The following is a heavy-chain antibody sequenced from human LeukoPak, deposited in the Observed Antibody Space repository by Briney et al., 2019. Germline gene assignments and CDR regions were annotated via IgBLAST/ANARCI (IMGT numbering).Heavy chain of an antibody. J-gene: IGHJ5*02. CDR3: ARGAHVRMYDSNHNCFDP. CDR1: GYTFTSYY. CDR2: INPSGGRT. D-gene: IGHD3-22*01. Sequence: ASVKVSCKASGYTFTSYYIYWMRQAHGHGLDWMGIINPSGGRTNYAHKFQGRVTMTRDMSTSTVYMELSSLRSEDTAVYYCARGAHVRMYDSNHNCFDPWGQGTLVTVSS. V-gene: IGHV1-46*01.